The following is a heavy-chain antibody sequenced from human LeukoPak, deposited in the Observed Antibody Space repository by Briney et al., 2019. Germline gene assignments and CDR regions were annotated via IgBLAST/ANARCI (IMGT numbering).Heavy chain of an antibody. V-gene: IGHV3-30*02. J-gene: IGHJ4*02. D-gene: IGHD3-10*01. CDR1: GFTFSSYG. CDR3: AKDFGGLLWFGELFPSYYFDY. CDR2: IRFDGSNK. Sequence: GGSLRLSCAASGFTFSSYGMHWVRQAPGKGLGWVAFIRFDGSNKYYADSVKGRFTISRDNSKNTLYLQMNSLRAEDTAVYYCAKDFGGLLWFGELFPSYYFDYWGQGTLVTVSS.